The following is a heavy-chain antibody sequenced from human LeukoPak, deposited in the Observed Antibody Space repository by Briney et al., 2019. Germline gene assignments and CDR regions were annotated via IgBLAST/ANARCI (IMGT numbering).Heavy chain of an antibody. CDR3: ARGGVVIAPLFYFDY. D-gene: IGHD3-3*01. CDR2: INPNNGYT. J-gene: IGHJ4*02. V-gene: IGHV1-2*02. Sequence: GASVKVSCKASGYTFTGYYIHWVRQAPGQGLEWMGWINPNNGYTNYAQNFQGRVTMTRDTSITTVYMELSRLTSDDTALFYCARGGVVIAPLFYFDYWGQGTLVAVSS. CDR1: GYTFTGYY.